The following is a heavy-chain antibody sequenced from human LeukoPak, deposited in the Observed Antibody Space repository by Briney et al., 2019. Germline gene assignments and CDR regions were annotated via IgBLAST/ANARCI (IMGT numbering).Heavy chain of an antibody. CDR1: GGSISSGGYY. Sequence: SETLSLTCTVSGGSISSGGYYWGWIRQPPGKGLEWIGSIYYSGSTYYNPSLKSRVTISVDTSKNQFSLKLSSVTAADTAVYYCARRISSSGWHRLDYWGQGTLVTVSS. V-gene: IGHV4-39*01. CDR3: ARRISSSGWHRLDY. CDR2: IYYSGST. J-gene: IGHJ4*02. D-gene: IGHD6-19*01.